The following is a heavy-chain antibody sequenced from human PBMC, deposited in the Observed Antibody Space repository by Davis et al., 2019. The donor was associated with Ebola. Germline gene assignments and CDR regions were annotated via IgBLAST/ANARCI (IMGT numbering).Heavy chain of an antibody. CDR2: ITGSGLYI. CDR1: GFTFSGYT. Sequence: PGGSLRLSCAASGFTFSGYTMNWVRQAPGKGLEWVSSITGSGLYIYYAAALKGRFSISRDNSKNTLYLQMNSLRAEDTAVYYCTKDFDYVNGYWGQGTLVTVSS. J-gene: IGHJ4*02. V-gene: IGHV3-21*01. D-gene: IGHD4-17*01. CDR3: TKDFDYVNGY.